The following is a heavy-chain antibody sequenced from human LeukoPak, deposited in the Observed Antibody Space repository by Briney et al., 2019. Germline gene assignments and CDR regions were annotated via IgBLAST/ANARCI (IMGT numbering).Heavy chain of an antibody. CDR3: AELGITMIGGV. CDR2: ISTGSSTI. V-gene: IGHV3-48*03. CDR1: VFTFSIYE. J-gene: IGHJ6*04. D-gene: IGHD3-10*02. Sequence: GGALRLSCAASVFTFSIYEMNWVRQAPGKGLEGVSYISTGSSTIYYADSVKGRFTISRDNAKNSLYLQMNSLRAEDTAVYYCAELGITMIGGVWGKGTTVTISS.